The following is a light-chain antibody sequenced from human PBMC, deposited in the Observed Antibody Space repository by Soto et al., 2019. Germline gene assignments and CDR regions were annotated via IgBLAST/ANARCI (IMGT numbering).Light chain of an antibody. Sequence: DHVITHSPDSLAVSLGERAAINCKSSQSVLYSSNNKNYLAWYQQKPGQPPKLLIYWASTRESGVPDRFSGSGSGTDFTLTISSLQAEDVAVYYCQQYYSTLTFGGGTKVDIK. CDR3: QQYYSTLT. V-gene: IGKV4-1*01. CDR1: QSVLYSSNNKNY. CDR2: WAS. J-gene: IGKJ4*01.